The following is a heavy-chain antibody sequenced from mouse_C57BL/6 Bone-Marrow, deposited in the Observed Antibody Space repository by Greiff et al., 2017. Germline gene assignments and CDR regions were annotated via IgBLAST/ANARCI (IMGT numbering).Heavy chain of an antibody. V-gene: IGHV1-69*01. D-gene: IGHD1-1*01. CDR3: ARFGYGSSYGWFAY. Sequence: QVQLQQSGAELVMPGASVKLSCKASGYTFTSYWMHWVKQRPGQGLEWIGEIDPSDSYTNYNQKFKGKSTLTVDKSSSTAYMQLSSLTSEDSAVYYCARFGYGSSYGWFAYWGQGTLVTVSA. CDR1: GYTFTSYW. CDR2: IDPSDSYT. J-gene: IGHJ3*01.